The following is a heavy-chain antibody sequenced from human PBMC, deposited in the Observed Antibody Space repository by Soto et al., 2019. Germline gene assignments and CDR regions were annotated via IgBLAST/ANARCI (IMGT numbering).Heavy chain of an antibody. CDR1: GFTFSSYS. CDR3: ARELEQTTGPNYYYGMDV. CDR2: ISGSGVST. D-gene: IGHD1-7*01. J-gene: IGHJ6*02. Sequence: EVQLVESGGGLVKPGGSLRLSCAASGFTFSSYSMNWVRQAPGKGLEWVSAISGSGVSTYYADSVKGRFTISRDNSKNTLYLQMNSLRAEDTAVYYCARELEQTTGPNYYYGMDVWGQGTTVTVSS. V-gene: IGHV3-23*04.